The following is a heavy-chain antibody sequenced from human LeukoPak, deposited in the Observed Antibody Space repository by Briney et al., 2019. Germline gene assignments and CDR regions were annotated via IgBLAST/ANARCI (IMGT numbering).Heavy chain of an antibody. CDR3: ARDLIDGGSYYGGGDY. CDR2: ISAYNGNT. CDR1: GYTFTSYG. V-gene: IGHV1-18*01. Sequence: GASVKVSCKASGYTFTSYGISWVRQAPGQGLEWMGWISAYNGNTNYAQKLQGRVTMTTDTSTSTAYMELRSLRSDDTAVYYCARDLIDGGSYYGGGDYWGQGTLVTVSS. J-gene: IGHJ4*02. D-gene: IGHD1-26*01.